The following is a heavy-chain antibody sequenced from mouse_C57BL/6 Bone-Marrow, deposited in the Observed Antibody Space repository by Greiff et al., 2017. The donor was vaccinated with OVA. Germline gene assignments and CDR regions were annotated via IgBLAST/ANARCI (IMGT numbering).Heavy chain of an antibody. J-gene: IGHJ3*01. CDR2: IDPSDSYT. CDR1: GYTFTSYW. D-gene: IGHD1-1*01. V-gene: IGHV1-50*01. Sequence: VQLQQPGAELVKPGASVKLSCKASGYTFTSYWMQWVKQRPGQGLEWIGEIDPSDSYTNYNQKFKGKATLTVDTSSSTAYMQLSSLISEDSAVYYCAREELYGRFAYWGQGTLVTVSA. CDR3: AREELYGRFAY.